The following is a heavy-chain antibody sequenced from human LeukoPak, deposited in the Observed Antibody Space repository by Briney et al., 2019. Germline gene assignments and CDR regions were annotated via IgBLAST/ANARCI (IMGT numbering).Heavy chain of an antibody. D-gene: IGHD6-13*01. Sequence: SETLSLTCAVYGGSFSGYYWSWIRQPPGKGLEWIGEINHSGSTNYNPSLKSRVTISVDTSKNQFSLKLSSVTAADTAVYYCARRSLWASSSWKKTNWFDPWGQGTLVTVSS. J-gene: IGHJ5*02. V-gene: IGHV4-34*01. CDR3: ARRSLWASSSWKKTNWFDP. CDR1: GGSFSGYY. CDR2: INHSGST.